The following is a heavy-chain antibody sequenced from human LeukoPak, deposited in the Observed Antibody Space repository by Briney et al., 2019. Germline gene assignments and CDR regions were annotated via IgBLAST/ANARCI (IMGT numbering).Heavy chain of an antibody. J-gene: IGHJ3*02. V-gene: IGHV4-59*01. CDR2: IYFSGST. Sequence: PSETMSLTCTVSGGSMSGYYWTWIRQPPGTGLEWIGYIYFSGSTNYNPSLKSRVTISVDTSKNQFSLKLTSVTAADTAVYYCARGRDMVRGVIIGGYSFDIWGLGTMVTVSS. D-gene: IGHD3-10*01. CDR3: ARGRDMVRGVIIGGYSFDI. CDR1: GGSMSGYY.